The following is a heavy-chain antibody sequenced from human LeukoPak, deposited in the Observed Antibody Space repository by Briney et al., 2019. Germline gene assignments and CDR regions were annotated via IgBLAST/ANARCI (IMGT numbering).Heavy chain of an antibody. CDR3: ARDVRGSVDAFDI. J-gene: IGHJ3*02. Sequence: SETLSLTCTVSGGSISDYYWNWMRQPPGKGLEWIGYIYYSGRTNYNPSLKSRVSISVDTSKNQFSLKLSSVTAADTAVYYCARDVRGSVDAFDIWGQGTMVAVSS. CDR2: IYYSGRT. D-gene: IGHD3-10*02. CDR1: GGSISDYY. V-gene: IGHV4-59*01.